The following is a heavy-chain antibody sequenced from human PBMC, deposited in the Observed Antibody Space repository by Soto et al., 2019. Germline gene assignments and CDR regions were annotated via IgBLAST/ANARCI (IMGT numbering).Heavy chain of an antibody. CDR1: GFNVNNNH. CDR2: IYNDGGT. CDR3: AREGGLYGGQSAFDI. J-gene: IGHJ3*02. D-gene: IGHD4-17*01. V-gene: IGHV3-53*01. Sequence: EEQLVESGGGLIQPGGSLKVSCAASGFNVNNNHLSWVRQAPGKGLEWVSIIYNDGGTSYTDSVKGRFTISRDNSKNTLYLQVNSLRVADSAVYYCAREGGLYGGQSAFDIWGQGTMVTVSS.